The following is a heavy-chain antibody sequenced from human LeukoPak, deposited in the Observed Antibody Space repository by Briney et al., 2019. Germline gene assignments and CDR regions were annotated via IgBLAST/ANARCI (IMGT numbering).Heavy chain of an antibody. CDR3: AKDIDEGNGDYDYYYGMDV. V-gene: IGHV3-9*01. Sequence: GGSLRLSCAASGFTFDDYAMHWVRQPPGKGLEWVSGISWNSGSIGYADSVKGRFTISRDNAKNSLYLQMNSLRAEDTALYYCAKDIDEGNGDYDYYYGMDVWGQGTTVTVSS. CDR1: GFTFDDYA. D-gene: IGHD4-17*01. CDR2: ISWNSGSI. J-gene: IGHJ6*02.